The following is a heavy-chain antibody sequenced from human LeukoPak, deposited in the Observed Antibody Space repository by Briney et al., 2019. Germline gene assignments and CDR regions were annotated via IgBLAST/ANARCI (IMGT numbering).Heavy chain of an antibody. Sequence: SETLSLTCTVSGGSISSSSYYWGWIRQPPGKGLEWIGSIYYSGSTNYNPSLKSRVTISVDTSKNQFSLKLSSVTAADTAVYYCARFRVRITIFGVPDGMDVWGQGTTVTVSS. CDR3: ARFRVRITIFGVPDGMDV. CDR2: IYYSGST. V-gene: IGHV4-39*07. D-gene: IGHD3-3*01. CDR1: GGSISSSSYY. J-gene: IGHJ6*02.